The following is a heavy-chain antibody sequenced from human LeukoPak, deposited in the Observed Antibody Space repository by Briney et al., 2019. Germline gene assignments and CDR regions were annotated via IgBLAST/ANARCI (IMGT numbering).Heavy chain of an antibody. V-gene: IGHV3-21*01. D-gene: IGHD4-17*01. J-gene: IGHJ3*02. CDR3: ATSTTEGAFDI. Sequence: GGSLRLSCAASGFTFSSYSMNWVRQAPGKGLEWVSSISSSSSYIYYADSVKGRFTISRDNAKNSLYLQMNSLRAEDTTVYYCATSTTEGAFDIWGQGTMVTVSS. CDR1: GFTFSSYS. CDR2: ISSSSSYI.